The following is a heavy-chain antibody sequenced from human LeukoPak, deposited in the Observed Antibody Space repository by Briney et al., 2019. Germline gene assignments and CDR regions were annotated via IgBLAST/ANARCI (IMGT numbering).Heavy chain of an antibody. CDR1: GFTFSSYS. V-gene: IGHV3-48*04. J-gene: IGHJ1*01. Sequence: GGSLRLSCAASGFTFSSYSMNWVRQAPGKGLEWVSYISSSSSTIYYADSVKGRFTISRDNAKNSLYLQMNSLRAEDTAVYYCARRGVAAGTTLEYFQHWGQGTLVTVSS. CDR3: ARRGVAAGTTLEYFQH. CDR2: ISSSSSTI. D-gene: IGHD6-13*01.